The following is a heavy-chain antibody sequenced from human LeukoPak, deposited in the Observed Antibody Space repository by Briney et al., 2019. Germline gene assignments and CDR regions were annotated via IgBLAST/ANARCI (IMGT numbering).Heavy chain of an antibody. CDR2: INPNSGGT. CDR1: GYTFTGYY. V-gene: IGHV1-2*02. Sequence: ASVKVSCKASGYTFTGYYMHWVRQAPGQGLEWMGWINPNSGGTNYAQKFQGRVTMTRDTSISTAYMELSRLRSDDTAVYYCARVTMVRGVISPAYDYWGQGTLVTVSS. CDR3: ARVTMVRGVISPAYDY. D-gene: IGHD3-10*01. J-gene: IGHJ4*02.